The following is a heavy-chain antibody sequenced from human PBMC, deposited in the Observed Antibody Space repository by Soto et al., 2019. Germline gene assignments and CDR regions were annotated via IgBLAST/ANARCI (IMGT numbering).Heavy chain of an antibody. J-gene: IGHJ4*02. CDR3: VKQSTPLAAAATFDY. CDR1: GFTFSSYA. CDR2: ISSNGGST. Sequence: SLRLSCSASGFTFSSYAMHWVRQAPGKGLEYVSAISSNGGSTYYADSVKGRFTISRDNSKNTLYLQMSSLRAEDTAVYYCVKQSTPLAAAATFDYWGQGTLVTVSS. D-gene: IGHD6-13*01. V-gene: IGHV3-64D*06.